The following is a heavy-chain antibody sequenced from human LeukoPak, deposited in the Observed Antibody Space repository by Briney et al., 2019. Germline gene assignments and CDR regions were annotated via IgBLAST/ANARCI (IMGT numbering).Heavy chain of an antibody. CDR3: ARGADTGSYGSLVYFDY. V-gene: IGHV1-18*01. CDR1: GYTFTSYG. D-gene: IGHD3-16*01. CDR2: ISAYSGDT. J-gene: IGHJ4*02. Sequence: ASVKVSCKASGYTFTSYGISWVRQAPGQGLEWMGLISAYSGDTNFAQKLKGRVTMTTDTSTSIAYMELRSLRSDDTAVYFCARGADTGSYGSLVYFDYWGQGTLVTVSS.